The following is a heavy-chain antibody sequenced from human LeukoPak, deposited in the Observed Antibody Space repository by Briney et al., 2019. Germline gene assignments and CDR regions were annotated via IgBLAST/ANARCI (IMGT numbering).Heavy chain of an antibody. CDR2: ISSSSSYI. V-gene: IGHV3-21*01. D-gene: IGHD3-10*02. Sequence: GGSLRLSCAASGFTFSSYSMNWVRQAPGKGLEWVSSISSSSSYIYYADSVKGRFTISRDSAKNSLYLQMNSLRAEDTAVYYCAELGITMIGGVWGKGTTVTVSS. J-gene: IGHJ6*04. CDR1: GFTFSSYS. CDR3: AELGITMIGGV.